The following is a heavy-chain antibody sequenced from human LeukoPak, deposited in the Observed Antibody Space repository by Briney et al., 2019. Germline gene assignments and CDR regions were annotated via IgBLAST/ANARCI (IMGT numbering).Heavy chain of an antibody. CDR3: AREDVATMAFDY. CDR2: IYYSGST. CDR1: GGSISSYY. V-gene: IGHV4-59*01. J-gene: IGHJ4*02. Sequence: SETLPLTCTVSGGSISSYYWSWIRQPPGKGLEWIGYIYYSGSTNYSPSLKSRVTISIDTSKNQFSLKLSSVTAADTAVYYCAREDVATMAFDYWGQGTLVSVSS. D-gene: IGHD5-12*01.